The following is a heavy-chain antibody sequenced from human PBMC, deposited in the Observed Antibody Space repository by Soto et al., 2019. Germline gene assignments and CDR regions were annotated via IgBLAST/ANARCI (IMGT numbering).Heavy chain of an antibody. CDR2: IWYDGSQK. Sequence: QVQLVESGGGVVQTGGSLRLSCVASGFTFRNYGMHWVRQAPGQGLEWVAVIWYDGSQKYEAESVKGRFTISRDNSKNMLYLQMNNLRHEDTAVYYCATLRRGSGWYTDWWGQGALVLVSS. CDR1: GFTFRNYG. D-gene: IGHD6-19*01. V-gene: IGHV3-33*01. CDR3: ATLRRGSGWYTDW. J-gene: IGHJ4*02.